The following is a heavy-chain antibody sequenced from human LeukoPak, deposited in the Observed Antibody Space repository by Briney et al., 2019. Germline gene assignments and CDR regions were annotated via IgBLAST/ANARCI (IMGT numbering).Heavy chain of an antibody. J-gene: IGHJ6*04. Sequence: GGSLRLSCAASGFTFSNYWMTWVRQAPGKGLEWVANIKQDGNEKYYVDSVKGRFTISRDNAKNSLYLQMNSLRAEDTAVYYCAREDGWFGELPGGGMDVWGKGTTVTVSS. CDR1: GFTFSNYW. CDR2: IKQDGNEK. D-gene: IGHD3-10*01. CDR3: AREDGWFGELPGGGMDV. V-gene: IGHV3-7*03.